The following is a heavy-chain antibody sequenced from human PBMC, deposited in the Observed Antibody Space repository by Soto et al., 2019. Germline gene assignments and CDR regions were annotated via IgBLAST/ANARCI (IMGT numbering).Heavy chain of an antibody. V-gene: IGHV3-48*02. J-gene: IGHJ6*02. Sequence: GGSLRLSCAASGFTFSSYSMNWVRQAPGKGLEWVSYISSSSSTIYYADSVKGRFTISRDNAKNSLYLQMNSLRDEDTAVYYCARDERITIFGVVIIPGNGMDGWGQGTTVTVAS. CDR3: ARDERITIFGVVIIPGNGMDG. CDR1: GFTFSSYS. CDR2: ISSSSSTI. D-gene: IGHD3-3*01.